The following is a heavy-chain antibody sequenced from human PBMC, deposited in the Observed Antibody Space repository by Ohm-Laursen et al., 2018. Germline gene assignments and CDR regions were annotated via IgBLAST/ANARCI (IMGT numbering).Heavy chain of an antibody. CDR3: AKDPALRYFDWLLKGYYFDY. CDR1: GFTFSSYA. D-gene: IGHD3-9*01. CDR2: ISGSGGST. V-gene: IGHV3-23*01. Sequence: GSLSLSCTASGFTFSSYAMCWVRQAPGKGLEWVSAISGSGGSTYYADSVKGRFTISRDNSKNTLYLQMNSLRAEDTAVYYCAKDPALRYFDWLLKGYYFDYWGQGTLVTVSS. J-gene: IGHJ4*02.